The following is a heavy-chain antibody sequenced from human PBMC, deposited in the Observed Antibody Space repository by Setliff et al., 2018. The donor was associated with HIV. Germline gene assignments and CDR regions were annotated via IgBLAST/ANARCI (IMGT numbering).Heavy chain of an antibody. CDR3: ARHASTWYYESSGPPFDY. V-gene: IGHV1-18*01. J-gene: IGHJ4*02. D-gene: IGHD3-22*01. CDR1: GGSGGTFSSNT. CDR2: INPSGGSS. Sequence: GASVKVSCKASGGSGGTFSSNTISWVRQAPGQGLEWMGVINPSGGSSTFAQKLQGRVTMTTDTSTSTAYMELRSLRSDDTAVYYCARHASTWYYESSGPPFDYWGQGTLVTVSS.